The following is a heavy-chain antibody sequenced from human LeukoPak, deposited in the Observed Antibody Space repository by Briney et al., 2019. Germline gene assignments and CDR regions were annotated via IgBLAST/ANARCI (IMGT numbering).Heavy chain of an antibody. CDR1: GGSISSYY. V-gene: IGHV4-59*12. Sequence: SETLSLTCTVSGGSISSYYWSWIRQPPGKGLEWIGYIYYSGSTNYNPSLKSRVTISVDTSKNQFSLKLSSVTAADTAVYYCAREGVEGYTFDYWGQGTLVTVSS. J-gene: IGHJ4*02. CDR2: IYYSGST. D-gene: IGHD5-18*01. CDR3: AREGVEGYTFDY.